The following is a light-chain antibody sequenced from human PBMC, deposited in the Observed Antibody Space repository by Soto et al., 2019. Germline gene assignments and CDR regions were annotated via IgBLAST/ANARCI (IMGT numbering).Light chain of an antibody. CDR3: CSYAGSYTSDV. J-gene: IGLJ1*01. V-gene: IGLV2-11*01. CDR2: DVS. CDR1: SSDVGGYNY. Sequence: QSALTQPRSVSGSPGQSVTISCTGTSSDVGGYNYVSWYQQQPGKAPKLMIYDVSKRPSGVPDRFSGSKSGNTASLTISGLQAEDEADYYCCSYAGSYTSDVFGTGTKVTVL.